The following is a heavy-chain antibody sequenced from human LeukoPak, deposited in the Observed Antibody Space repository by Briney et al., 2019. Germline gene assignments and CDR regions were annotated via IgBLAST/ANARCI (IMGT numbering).Heavy chain of an antibody. Sequence: GGSLRLSCAASGFTFSGSAMHWVRQASGKGLEWVGRIRSKANSYATAYAASVKGRFTISRDDSKNTAYLQMNSLKTEDTAVYYCARITAAAGEDWFDPWGQGTLVTVSS. CDR3: ARITAAAGEDWFDP. J-gene: IGHJ5*02. V-gene: IGHV3-73*01. CDR2: IRSKANSYAT. CDR1: GFTFSGSA. D-gene: IGHD6-13*01.